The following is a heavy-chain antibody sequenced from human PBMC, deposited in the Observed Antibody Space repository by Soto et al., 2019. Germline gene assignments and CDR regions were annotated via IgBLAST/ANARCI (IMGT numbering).Heavy chain of an antibody. CDR3: ARLRRDGYTNYYYGMDV. J-gene: IGHJ6*02. Sequence: VEALKISWKGSGYSFRSYCTGWGRQMPGKGLGWMWIIYPGGSDTRYSPSFQGQVTITAAKTISTSYLQWRSLQAADTAINYLARLRRDGYTNYYYGMDVWGQGTTVTVSS. CDR2: IYPGGSDT. CDR1: GYSFRSYC. D-gene: IGHD6-25*01. V-gene: IGHV5-51*01.